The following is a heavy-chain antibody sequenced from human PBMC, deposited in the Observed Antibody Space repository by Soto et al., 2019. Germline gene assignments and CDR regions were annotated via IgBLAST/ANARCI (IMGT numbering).Heavy chain of an antibody. V-gene: IGHV2-5*02. CDR2: IYCDDDK. Sequence: HITLKESGPTLVKPTQTLTLTCTFSGFSRDTSGATVAWIRPPPAKALECLPLIYCDDDKRYRPALKSRLTVTKDTSKTTVVLTMTNRDPVDTATYYCAHSRLPSTMTTSAEYFQHWGQGTLVTVSS. CDR1: GFSRDTSGAT. CDR3: AHSRLPSTMTTSAEYFQH. D-gene: IGHD4-17*01. J-gene: IGHJ1*01.